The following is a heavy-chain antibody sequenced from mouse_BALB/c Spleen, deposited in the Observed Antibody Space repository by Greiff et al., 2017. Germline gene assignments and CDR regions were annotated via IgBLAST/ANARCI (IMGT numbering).Heavy chain of an antibody. J-gene: IGHJ4*01. CDR3: ARGYGNYVYYAMDY. V-gene: IGHV5-6-5*01. D-gene: IGHD2-1*01. CDR1: GFTFSSYA. Sequence: EVQVVESGGGLVKPGGSLKLSCAASGFTFSSYAMSWVRQTPEKRLEWVASISSGGSTYYPDSVKGRFTISRDNARNILYLQMSSLRSEDTAMYYCARGYGNYVYYAMDYWGQGTSVTVSS. CDR2: ISSGGST.